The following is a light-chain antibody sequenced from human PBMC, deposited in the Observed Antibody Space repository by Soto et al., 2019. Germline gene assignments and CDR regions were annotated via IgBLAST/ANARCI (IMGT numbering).Light chain of an antibody. V-gene: IGLV1-40*01. J-gene: IGLJ3*02. CDR1: SSNIGASYA. CDR3: QSYDSSLSGSV. Sequence: QSALTQPPSVSGAPGQRVTISCTGSSSNIGASYAVHWYQQLPGTAPKLLIYGNSNRPSGVPDRFSGSKSGTSASLAITGLQAEDEADYYCQSYDSSLSGSVFGGGTKVTVL. CDR2: GNS.